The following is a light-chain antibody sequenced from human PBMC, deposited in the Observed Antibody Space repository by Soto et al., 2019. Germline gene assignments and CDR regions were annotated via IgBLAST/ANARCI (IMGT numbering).Light chain of an antibody. J-gene: IGKJ3*01. CDR2: GAS. V-gene: IGKV3-15*01. CDR3: QQYSSWPFT. CDR1: QSVSSN. Sequence: EIVMTQSPATLSVSPGERATLSCRASQSVSSNLAWYQQRPGQAPRLLMYGASTRATGIPARFSGSGSGTEFTLTISSLQSEDFAIYYCQQYSSWPFTFGPGTKVAIE.